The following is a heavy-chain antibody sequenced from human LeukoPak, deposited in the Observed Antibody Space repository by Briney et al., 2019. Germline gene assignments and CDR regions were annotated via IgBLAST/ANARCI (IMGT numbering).Heavy chain of an antibody. D-gene: IGHD3-22*01. V-gene: IGHV3-23*01. Sequence: GGSLRLSCAASEFTVSDNYMSWVRQAPGKGLEWVSAISGSGGSTYYADSVKGRFTISRDNSKNTLYLQMNSLRAEDTAVYYCAKEFTMIVVVIDAFDIWGQGTMVTVSS. J-gene: IGHJ3*02. CDR1: EFTVSDNY. CDR2: ISGSGGST. CDR3: AKEFTMIVVVIDAFDI.